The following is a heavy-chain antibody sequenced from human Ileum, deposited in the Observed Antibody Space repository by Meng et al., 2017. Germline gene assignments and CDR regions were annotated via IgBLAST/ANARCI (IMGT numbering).Heavy chain of an antibody. CDR2: TSTYNSKR. J-gene: IGHJ4*02. CDR3: ARGRHCSSTTCYLSDS. D-gene: IGHD2-2*01. CDR1: GYSFTNYG. Sequence: HVHLAQSGPEVRKPGASVKVSCQASGYSFTNYGINWVRQAPGKGLEWMGWTSTYNSKRNYAQSLQGRVTMTTDTSTTTAYMELRSLTFDDTAVYYCARGRHCSSTTCYLSDSWGQGTLVTVSS. V-gene: IGHV1-18*01.